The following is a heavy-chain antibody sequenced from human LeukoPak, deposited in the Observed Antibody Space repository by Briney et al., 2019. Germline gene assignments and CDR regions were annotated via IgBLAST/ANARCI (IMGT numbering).Heavy chain of an antibody. J-gene: IGHJ3*02. CDR3: VRDGVPVAGTAFDI. Sequence: ASVKVSCKASGYTFTGYYMHWVRQAPGQGLEWMGWINPNSGGTNYAQKFQGRVTMTRDTSISTAYMELSRLRSDDTAVYYCVRDGVPVAGTAFDIWGEGTMVTVSS. CDR2: INPNSGGT. CDR1: GYTFTGYY. V-gene: IGHV1-2*02. D-gene: IGHD6-19*01.